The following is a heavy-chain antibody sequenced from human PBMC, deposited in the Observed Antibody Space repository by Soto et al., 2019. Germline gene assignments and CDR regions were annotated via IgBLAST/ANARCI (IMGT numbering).Heavy chain of an antibody. Sequence: VQLVESGGGLVKPGGSLRLSCAASGFTFSRYSMYWVRQAPAKGLEWVSSISHSSEYIYYADSVKGRFTISRDNPRNTVQLQMNSLRAGDTAVYFCVRVSGGPATFDYWGQGTLVTVSS. CDR3: VRVSGGPATFDY. D-gene: IGHD2-15*01. V-gene: IGHV3-21*01. CDR1: GFTFSRYS. CDR2: ISHSSEYI. J-gene: IGHJ4*02.